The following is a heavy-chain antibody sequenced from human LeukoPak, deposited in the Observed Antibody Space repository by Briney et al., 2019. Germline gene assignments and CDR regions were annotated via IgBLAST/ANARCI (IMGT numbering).Heavy chain of an antibody. CDR1: GGSISSYY. CDR2: IYYSGST. CDR3: ARIDYYDILTLDY. V-gene: IGHV4-59*01. D-gene: IGHD3-9*01. Sequence: PSETLSLTCTVSGGSISSYYWSWIRQTPGKGLEWIGYIYYSGSTNYNPSLKSRVTISVDTSKNQFSLKLSSVTAADTAVYYCARIDYYDILTLDYWGQGTLVTVSS. J-gene: IGHJ4*02.